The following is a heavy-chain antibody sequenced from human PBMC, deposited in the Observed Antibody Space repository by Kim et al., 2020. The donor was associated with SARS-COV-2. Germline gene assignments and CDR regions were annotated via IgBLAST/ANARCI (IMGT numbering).Heavy chain of an antibody. Sequence: DSVKGRFPISRENSKNTLYLQMNSLRAEDTAVYYCARGLAAAGFDAFDIWGQGTMVTVSS. CDR3: ARGLAAAGFDAFDI. D-gene: IGHD6-13*01. J-gene: IGHJ3*02. V-gene: IGHV3-30*01.